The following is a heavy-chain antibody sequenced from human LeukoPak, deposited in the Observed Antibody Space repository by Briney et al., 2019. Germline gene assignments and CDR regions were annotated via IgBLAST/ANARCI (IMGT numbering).Heavy chain of an antibody. CDR3: EKDTARGYTYGPVY. D-gene: IGHD5-18*01. Sequence: GGSLRLSCAASGFTVTTNYFTWVRQAPGKGLEWVSGISGSGGSTYYADSVKGWFTISRDNSKNTVFLQMNSLRAGDTAVYYCEKDTARGYTYGPVYWGQGTLLTVSS. J-gene: IGHJ4*02. CDR2: ISGSGGST. CDR1: GFTVTTNY. V-gene: IGHV3-23*01.